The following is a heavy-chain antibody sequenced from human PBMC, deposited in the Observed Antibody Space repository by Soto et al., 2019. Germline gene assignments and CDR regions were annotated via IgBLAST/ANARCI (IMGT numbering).Heavy chain of an antibody. D-gene: IGHD6-6*01. V-gene: IGHV4-31*03. CDR3: ARAGYSSSSRDWFDP. CDR1: GGSISGGGYY. J-gene: IGHJ5*02. CDR2: IYYSGST. Sequence: SETLSLTCTVSGGSISGGGYYWSWIRQHPGKGLEWIGYIYYSGSTYYNPSLKSRVTISVDTSKNQFSLKLSSVTAADTAVYYCARAGYSSSSRDWFDPWGQGTLVTVSS.